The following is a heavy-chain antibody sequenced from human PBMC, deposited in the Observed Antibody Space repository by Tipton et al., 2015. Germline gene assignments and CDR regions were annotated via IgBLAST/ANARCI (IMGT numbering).Heavy chain of an antibody. Sequence: SLRLSCAASGFTLGSYSMNWVRQAPGKGLDWLPYIHRSGTPIYYTESVKGRFTISRDEAKNSLYLQMNSLRDEDTGVYYCTRDSGITGADDYWGQGTLVTVSS. D-gene: IGHD6-13*01. CDR2: IHRSGTPI. CDR1: GFTLGSYS. CDR3: TRDSGITGADDY. V-gene: IGHV3-48*02. J-gene: IGHJ4*02.